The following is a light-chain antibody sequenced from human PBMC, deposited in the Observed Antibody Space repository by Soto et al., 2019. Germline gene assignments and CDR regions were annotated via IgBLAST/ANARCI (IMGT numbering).Light chain of an antibody. J-gene: IGLJ2*01. Sequence: QSVLTQPASVSGSPGQSITISCTRTSSDAGGYNYVSWYQQYPGKVPKLIIYDVTNRPSGVSDRFSGSKSGNTASLTISGLQADDEADYYCSSYTSASTYVLFGGGTKLTVL. V-gene: IGLV2-14*03. CDR3: SSYTSASTYVL. CDR2: DVT. CDR1: SSDAGGYNY.